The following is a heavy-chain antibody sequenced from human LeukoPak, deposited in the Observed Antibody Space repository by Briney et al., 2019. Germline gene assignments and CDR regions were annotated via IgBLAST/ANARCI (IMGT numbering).Heavy chain of an antibody. D-gene: IGHD3-22*01. J-gene: IGHJ4*02. CDR2: ISGSGGST. CDR3: AKGGRYYDSSGYYRGVYY. V-gene: IGHV3-23*01. CDR1: GFTFSSYG. Sequence: PGGSLRLSCAASGFTFSSYGMSWVRQAPGKGLEWVSAISGSGGSTYYADSVKGRFTISRDNSKNTLYLQMNSLRAEDTAVYYCAKGGRYYDSSGYYRGVYYWGQGTLVTVSS.